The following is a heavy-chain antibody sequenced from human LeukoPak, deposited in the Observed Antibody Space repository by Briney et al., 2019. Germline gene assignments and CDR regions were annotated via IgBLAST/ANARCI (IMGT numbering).Heavy chain of an antibody. CDR3: ARYTSGGAFDI. V-gene: IGHV4-61*02. CDR2: FYTSGGT. J-gene: IGHJ3*02. CDR1: GGSLSSGSYS. D-gene: IGHD3-10*01. Sequence: PSQTLSLTCTVSGGSLSSGSYSWSWIRQPAGKGLEWLGRFYTSGGTNYNHSLKSRVTMSVDTSKNQFSLKLSSVTAADTAVYYCARYTSGGAFDIWGQGTMVTVSS.